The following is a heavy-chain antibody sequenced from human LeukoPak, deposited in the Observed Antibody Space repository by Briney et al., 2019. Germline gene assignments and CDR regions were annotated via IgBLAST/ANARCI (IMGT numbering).Heavy chain of an antibody. CDR2: LSASGGST. J-gene: IGHJ4*02. Sequence: PGGSLRLSCAASGSFSSYVMTWVRQAPGRGLEWVSTLSASGGSTYYADSVKGRFTISRDNSKNTLYLQMSSLRAEDTAVYFCAKDLILVLLAAYGYWGQGTLVTVSS. CDR1: GSFSSYV. V-gene: IGHV3-23*01. CDR3: AKDLILVLLAAYGY. D-gene: IGHD2-2*01.